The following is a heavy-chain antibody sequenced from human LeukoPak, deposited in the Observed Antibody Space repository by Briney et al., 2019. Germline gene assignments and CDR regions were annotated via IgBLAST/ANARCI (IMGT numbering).Heavy chain of an antibody. D-gene: IGHD5-24*01. J-gene: IGHJ3*02. CDR3: ARGGDSMAAFDI. Sequence: SVKVSCKTSGGTFSSYAISWVRQAPGQGLEWMGRIIPILGIANYAQKFQGRVTITAGKSTSTAYMELSSLRSEDTAVYYCARGGDSMAAFDIWGQGTMVTVPS. V-gene: IGHV1-69*04. CDR2: IIPILGIA. CDR1: GGTFSSYA.